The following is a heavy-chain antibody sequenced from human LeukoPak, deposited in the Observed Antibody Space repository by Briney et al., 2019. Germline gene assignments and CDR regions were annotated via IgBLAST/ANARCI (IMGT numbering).Heavy chain of an antibody. J-gene: IGHJ4*02. CDR1: GFTFISYS. CDR3: ARDFDYGDFG. V-gene: IGHV3-66*01. CDR2: IYSGGST. Sequence: GGSLRLSCAASGFTFISYSMSWARQAPGKGLEWVSVIYSGGSTYYADSVKGRFTISRDNSKNTLYLQMNSLRAEDTAVYYCARDFDYGDFGWGQGTLVTVSS. D-gene: IGHD4-17*01.